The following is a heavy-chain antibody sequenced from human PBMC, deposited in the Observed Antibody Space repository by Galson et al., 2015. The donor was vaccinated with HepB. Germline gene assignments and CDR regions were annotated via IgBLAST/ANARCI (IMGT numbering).Heavy chain of an antibody. D-gene: IGHD4-23*01. CDR2: ISSSGSTI. CDR3: ATHKHLNGGGFDY. CDR1: GLTFSDYY. J-gene: IGHJ4*02. Sequence: SLRLSCAASGLTFSDYYMSWIRQAPGKGLEWVSYISSSGSTIYYADSVKGRFTISRDNAKNSLYLQMNSLRAEDTAMYYCATHKHLNGGGFDYWGQGALVTVSS. V-gene: IGHV3-11*01.